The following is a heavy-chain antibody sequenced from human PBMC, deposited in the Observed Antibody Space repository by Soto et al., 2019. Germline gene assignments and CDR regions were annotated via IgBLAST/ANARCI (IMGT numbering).Heavy chain of an antibody. CDR1: GGSISSSTYC. V-gene: IGHV4-31*03. CDR3: ARDSTQKNIAVAGGLDY. J-gene: IGHJ4*02. Sequence: SETLSLTCTVSGGSISSSTYCWSWVRQHPGKGLEWIGYIYYSGSTYYNPSLKSRLTISIDTSKNQFYLRLSSVTAADTAMYYCARDSTQKNIAVAGGLDYWGQGTLVTVSS. CDR2: IYYSGST. D-gene: IGHD6-19*01.